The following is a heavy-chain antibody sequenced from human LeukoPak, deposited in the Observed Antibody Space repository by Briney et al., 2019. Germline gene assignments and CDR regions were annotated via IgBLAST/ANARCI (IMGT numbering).Heavy chain of an antibody. V-gene: IGHV4-34*01. D-gene: IGHD2-2*01. CDR3: AINKGGYCSSTSCHGRRNWFDP. CDR1: GGSFSGYY. Sequence: PSETPSLTCAVYGGSFSGYYWGWIRQPPGKGLEWIGEINHSGSTNYNPSLKSRVTISVDTSKNQFSLKLSSVTAADTAVYYCAINKGGYCSSTSCHGRRNWFDPWGQGTLVTVSS. J-gene: IGHJ5*02. CDR2: INHSGST.